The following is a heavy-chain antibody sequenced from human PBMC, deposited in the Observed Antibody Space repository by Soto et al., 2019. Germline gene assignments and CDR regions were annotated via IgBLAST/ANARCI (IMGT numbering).Heavy chain of an antibody. CDR1: GFSLTTSGVG. Sequence: QITLKESGPTLVKPTQTLTLTCTFSGFSLTTSGVGVGWIRQPPGKALEWLALIYWDDDKRYSPSLKSRLTITKDTSKNQVVLTMTNMDPVDTATYHCARVVHSAMVTFSLDYRGQGTLVTVSS. D-gene: IGHD5-18*01. V-gene: IGHV2-5*02. J-gene: IGHJ4*02. CDR2: IYWDDDK. CDR3: ARVVHSAMVTFSLDY.